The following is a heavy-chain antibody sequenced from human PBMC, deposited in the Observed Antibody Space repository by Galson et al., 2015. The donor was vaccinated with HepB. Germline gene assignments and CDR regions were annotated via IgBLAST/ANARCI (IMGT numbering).Heavy chain of an antibody. D-gene: IGHD6-19*01. CDR3: ARVAVAGIYLDY. J-gene: IGHJ4*02. V-gene: IGHV3-66*02. Sequence: SLRLSCAASAFTVSSDYMTWVRQPPGKGLEWVAVIYSDGTTSYADFVKGRFTISRDDSQNTVYLQMNSLRPEDTAVFYCARVAVAGIYLDYWGQGTLVTVST. CDR1: AFTVSSDY. CDR2: IYSDGTT.